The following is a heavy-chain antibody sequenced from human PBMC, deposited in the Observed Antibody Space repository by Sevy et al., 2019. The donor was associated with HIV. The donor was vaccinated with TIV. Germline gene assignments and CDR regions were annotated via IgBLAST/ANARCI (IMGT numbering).Heavy chain of an antibody. CDR1: GFTFSSYE. CDR3: ARRGYCSGGSCYSDWYFDL. Sequence: GGSLRLSCAASGFTFSSYEMNWVRQAPGKGLEWFSYISSSGSTIYYADSVKGRFTISRDNAKNSLYLQMNSLRAEDTAVYYCARRGYCSGGSCYSDWYFDLWGRGTLVTVSS. V-gene: IGHV3-48*03. J-gene: IGHJ2*01. D-gene: IGHD2-15*01. CDR2: ISSSGSTI.